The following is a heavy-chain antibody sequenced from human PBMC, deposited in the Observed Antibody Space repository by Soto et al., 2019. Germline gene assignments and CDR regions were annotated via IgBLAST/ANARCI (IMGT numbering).Heavy chain of an antibody. Sequence: TVSGGSIYRSGYYWGWIRQPPGRGLEWIGNIDYNGVTYSNPSLKSRVTISRDTSKNQFSLKLTSVTAADTALYYCGKVLVGATGHTDSDSWGPGTLVTVS. J-gene: IGHJ4*02. D-gene: IGHD2-15*01. CDR3: GKVLVGATGHTDSDS. CDR1: GGSIYRSGYY. V-gene: IGHV4-39*01. CDR2: IDYNGVT.